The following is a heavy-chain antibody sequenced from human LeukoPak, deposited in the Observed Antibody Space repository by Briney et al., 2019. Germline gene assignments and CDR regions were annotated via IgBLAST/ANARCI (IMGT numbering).Heavy chain of an antibody. D-gene: IGHD2-8*01. CDR3: AKDRCSNGIGCYYYYMEV. CDR1: GFTFSSYG. J-gene: IGHJ6*03. CDR2: MPYDGSNK. Sequence: GGSLRLSCAASGFTFSSYGMHWVRQAPGKGLEWVAFMPYDGSNKYYAASVKGRFTISRDNSKNTLYLQMNSLRAEDTAVYYCAKDRCSNGIGCYYYYMEVWGKGTTVTISS. V-gene: IGHV3-30*02.